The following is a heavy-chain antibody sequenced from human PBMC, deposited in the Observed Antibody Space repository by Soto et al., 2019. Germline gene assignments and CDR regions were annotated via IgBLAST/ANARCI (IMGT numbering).Heavy chain of an antibody. CDR1: GGSVSSNSAA. V-gene: IGHV6-1*01. Sequence: SQTLSLTCAISGGSVSSNSAAWNWIRQSPSRGLEWLGRTYYRSKWYNDYAVSVKSRITINPDTSKNQFSLQLNSVTPEDTAVYYCARDSYVFQWLAGLNPMLGWFDPWGQGTLVTVSS. J-gene: IGHJ5*02. D-gene: IGHD6-19*01. CDR3: ARDSYVFQWLAGLNPMLGWFDP. CDR2: TYYRSKWYN.